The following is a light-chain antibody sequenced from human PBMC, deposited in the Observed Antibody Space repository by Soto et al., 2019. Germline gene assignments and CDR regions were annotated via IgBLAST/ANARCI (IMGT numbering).Light chain of an antibody. Sequence: EIALTQSPATLSLSPGERATLSCGASQSVSSYLAWYQQQPGQAPRLLIYDASNRATGIIARCRCSGSGTDFTLTISSLEPEDFAVYYCHQHSSLRLTLGHGTKVDIK. CDR1: QSVSSY. J-gene: IGKJ3*01. V-gene: IGKV3-11*01. CDR3: HQHSSLRLT. CDR2: DAS.